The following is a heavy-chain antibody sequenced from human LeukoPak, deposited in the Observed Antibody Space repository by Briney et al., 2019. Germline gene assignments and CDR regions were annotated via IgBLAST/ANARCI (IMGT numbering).Heavy chain of an antibody. Sequence: PSETLSLTCTVSGGSISTSSYYWGWVRQPPGKGLEWIGNIFYSGSTYYSPSLKSRVTISLDTSRNQFSLKLNSVTAADTAVYYCARGGRSRGSMSFYYMDVWGKGATVTVSS. CDR2: IFYSGST. V-gene: IGHV4-39*07. J-gene: IGHJ6*03. CDR1: GGSISTSSYY. CDR3: ARGGRSRGSMSFYYMDV. D-gene: IGHD3-10*01.